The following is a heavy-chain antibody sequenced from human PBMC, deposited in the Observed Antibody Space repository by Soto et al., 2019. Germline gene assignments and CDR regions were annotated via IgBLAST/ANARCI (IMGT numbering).Heavy chain of an antibody. D-gene: IGHD3-22*01. V-gene: IGHV3-23*01. Sequence: EVQLLESGGGLVQPGGSLRLSCAASGFTFSSYAMSWVRQAPGKGLEWVSAISGSGGSTYYADSVKGRFTISRDNSKNTLYLQMNCLRAEDTAVYYCAKGSGGGFGLYYYDSSGLHWFDPWGQGTLFTVSS. CDR3: AKGSGGGFGLYYYDSSGLHWFDP. J-gene: IGHJ5*02. CDR2: ISGSGGST. CDR1: GFTFSSYA.